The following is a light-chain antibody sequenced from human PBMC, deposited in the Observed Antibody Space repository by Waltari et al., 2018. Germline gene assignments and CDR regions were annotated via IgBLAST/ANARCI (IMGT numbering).Light chain of an antibody. CDR2: VAS. V-gene: IGKV1-39*01. CDR3: QQSFRTPYT. J-gene: IGKJ2*01. Sequence: DIQMTQSPSSLSLSVGDRVTITCRASQSISDHLNWYQQKPGEAPKLQIYVASNLESGFPSRFSGSGSGTDFTLTINSLQPGDFATYYCQQSFRTPYTFGQWTKLEVK. CDR1: QSISDH.